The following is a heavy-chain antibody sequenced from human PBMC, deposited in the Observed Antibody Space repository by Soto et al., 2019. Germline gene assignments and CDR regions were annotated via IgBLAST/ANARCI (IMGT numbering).Heavy chain of an antibody. D-gene: IGHD5-18*01. J-gene: IGHJ5*02. CDR2: SIPIFGTA. CDR3: SRDSVDTSMVTWFDP. CDR1: GGTFRSYA. V-gene: IGHV1-69*13. Sequence: ASVKVSCKASGGTFRSYAISWVRQAPGKRLWWMRGSIPIFGTANYSQKYQGRVTITADESSSTAYMELSSLRSEDTAVYYCSRDSVDTSMVTWFDPWGQGTLVTVSS.